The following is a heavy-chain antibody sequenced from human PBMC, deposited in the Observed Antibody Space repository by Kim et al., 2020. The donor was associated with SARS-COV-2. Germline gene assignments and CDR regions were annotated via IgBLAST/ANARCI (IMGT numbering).Heavy chain of an antibody. V-gene: IGHV3-23*01. CDR3: AKAINYDDSSGYYPGFDY. J-gene: IGHJ4*02. Sequence: GRFTISRDTSKNTLYLQMNGLRAEDTSVYYCAKAINYDDSSGYYPGFDYWGQGTLVTVSS. D-gene: IGHD3-22*01.